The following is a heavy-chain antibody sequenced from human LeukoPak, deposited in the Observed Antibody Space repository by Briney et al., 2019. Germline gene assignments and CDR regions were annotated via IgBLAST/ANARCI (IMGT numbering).Heavy chain of an antibody. Sequence: ASVKVSCKASGYTFTSYYIHWVRQAPGQGLEWMGIINPSGGSTSYAQKFQGRVTMTRDTSTSTVYVELSSLKSEDTAVYYCALGGMDLDYWGQGTLVTVSS. CDR3: ALGGMDLDY. D-gene: IGHD3/OR15-3a*01. V-gene: IGHV1-46*01. CDR1: GYTFTSYY. J-gene: IGHJ4*02. CDR2: INPSGGST.